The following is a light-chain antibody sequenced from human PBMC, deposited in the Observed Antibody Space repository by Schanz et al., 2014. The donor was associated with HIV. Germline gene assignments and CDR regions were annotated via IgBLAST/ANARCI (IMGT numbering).Light chain of an antibody. Sequence: DIQMTQSPSTLSASVGDRVTITCRASQSISSWLAWYQQKPGKAPKLLIYDASNLETGVSSRFSGSGSGTDFTFTISSLRPEDFGTYYCQQYVNVPYTFGQGTNLEIK. CDR2: DAS. CDR3: QQYVNVPYT. V-gene: IGKV1-5*01. J-gene: IGKJ2*01. CDR1: QSISSW.